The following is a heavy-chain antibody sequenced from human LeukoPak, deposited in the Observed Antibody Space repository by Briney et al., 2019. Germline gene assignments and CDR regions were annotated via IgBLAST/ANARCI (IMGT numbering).Heavy chain of an antibody. D-gene: IGHD3-22*01. CDR2: ISYDGSNK. CDR1: GFTFSSYG. J-gene: IGHJ4*02. Sequence: GGSLRLSCAASGFTFSSYGMHWVRQAPGKGLEWVAVISYDGSNKYYADSVKGRFTISRDNSKNTLYLQMNSLRAEDTAVYYCAKAFPLDSSGYYVGYFDYWGQGTLVTVSS. CDR3: AKAFPLDSSGYYVGYFDY. V-gene: IGHV3-30*18.